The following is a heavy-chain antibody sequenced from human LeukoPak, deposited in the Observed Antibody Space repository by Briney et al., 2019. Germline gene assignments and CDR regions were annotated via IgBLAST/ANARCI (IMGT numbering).Heavy chain of an antibody. CDR2: ISAYNGNT. V-gene: IGHV1-18*01. J-gene: IGHJ4*02. CDR1: GYTFTSYG. Sequence: ASVKVSCKASGYTFTSYGISWVRQAPGQGLEWMGWISAYNGNTNYAQKLQGRVTMTTDTSTSTAYMELSSLRSEDTAVYYCARVYCSGGSCYGEDYWGQGTLVTVSS. CDR3: ARVYCSGGSCYGEDY. D-gene: IGHD2-15*01.